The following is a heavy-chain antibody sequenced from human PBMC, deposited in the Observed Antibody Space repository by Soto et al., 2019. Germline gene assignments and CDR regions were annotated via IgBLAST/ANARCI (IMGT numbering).Heavy chain of an antibody. CDR3: AKKDDSSGYYYGGFDY. CDR2: ISGSGGST. D-gene: IGHD3-22*01. Sequence: GGSLRLSCAASGFTFSSYAMSWVRQAPGKGLEWVSAISGSGGSTYYADSVKGRFTISRDNSKNTLYLQMNSLRAEDTAVYYCAKKDDSSGYYYGGFDYWGQGTLVTVSS. V-gene: IGHV3-23*01. J-gene: IGHJ4*02. CDR1: GFTFSSYA.